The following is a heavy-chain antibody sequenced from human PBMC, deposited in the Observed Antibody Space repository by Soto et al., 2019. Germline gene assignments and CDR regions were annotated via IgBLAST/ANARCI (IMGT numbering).Heavy chain of an antibody. Sequence: QLVQSGGEVKKPGASGRVSCKASGYTFTKYGITWVRQAPGQGLEWMGWIGVYNGKTNYARKLQGRVIMTADTSASTAYMELRSLRSDDTAVYYCSRARYCTSPSCYNHYYYGMDIWGQGTTVSVSS. CDR2: IGVYNGKT. D-gene: IGHD2-2*02. V-gene: IGHV1-18*04. CDR1: GYTFTKYG. CDR3: SRARYCTSPSCYNHYYYGMDI. J-gene: IGHJ6*02.